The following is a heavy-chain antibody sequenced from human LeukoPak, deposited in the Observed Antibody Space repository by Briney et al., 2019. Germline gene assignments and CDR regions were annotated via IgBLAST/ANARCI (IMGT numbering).Heavy chain of an antibody. Sequence: PSETLSLTCNVSGGSISSSTYYWGWIRQPPGKGLEWIGSIYNSGSTYYNPSLKSRVTIAVDTSKNQFSLKLRSVTAADTAVYYCTSGGMVSGDYWGHGTLVTVSS. V-gene: IGHV4-39*01. D-gene: IGHD2-8*01. CDR3: TSGGMVSGDY. J-gene: IGHJ4*01. CDR1: GGSISSSTYY. CDR2: IYNSGST.